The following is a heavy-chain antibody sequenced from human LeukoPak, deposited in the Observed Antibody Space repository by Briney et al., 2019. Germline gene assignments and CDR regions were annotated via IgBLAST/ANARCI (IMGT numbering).Heavy chain of an antibody. J-gene: IGHJ5*02. CDR1: GYTFTGYY. CDR3: ARAVTDSSGYSHSWFDP. CDR2: INPNSGGT. D-gene: IGHD3-22*01. Sequence: ASVKVSCKAPGYTFTGYYMHWVRQAPGQGLEWMGWINPNSGGTNYAQKFQGRVTMTRDTSISTAYMELSRLRSDDTAVYYCARAVTDSSGYSHSWFDPWGQGTLVTVSS. V-gene: IGHV1-2*02.